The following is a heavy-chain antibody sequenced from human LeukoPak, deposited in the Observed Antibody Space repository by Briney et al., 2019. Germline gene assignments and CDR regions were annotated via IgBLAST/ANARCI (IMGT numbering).Heavy chain of an antibody. CDR1: GGSFSGYY. J-gene: IGHJ5*02. V-gene: IGHV4-34*01. D-gene: IGHD2-2*01. CDR3: ARDPYCSSTSCERWFDP. Sequence: SETLSLTCAVYGGSFSGYYWSWIRQPPGKGLEWIGEINHSGSTNYNPSLKSRVTITVDTSKNQFSLKLSSVTAADTAVYYCARDPYCSSTSCERWFDPWGQGTLVTVSS. CDR2: INHSGST.